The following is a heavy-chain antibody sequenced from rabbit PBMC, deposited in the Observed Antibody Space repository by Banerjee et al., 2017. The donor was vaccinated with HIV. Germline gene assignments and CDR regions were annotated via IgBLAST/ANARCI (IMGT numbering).Heavy chain of an antibody. D-gene: IGHD6-1*01. Sequence: QSLEESGGDLVKPGASLTLTCTASGFSFSSSYWICWVRQAPGKGLEWIACIYTGSSGSTYYASWAKGRFTISKTSSTTVTLQMTSLTAADTATYFCANYNDAYASDLWGQGTLVTVS. CDR3: ANYNDAYASDL. CDR2: IYTGSSGST. CDR1: GFSFSSSYW. V-gene: IGHV1S40*01. J-gene: IGHJ4*01.